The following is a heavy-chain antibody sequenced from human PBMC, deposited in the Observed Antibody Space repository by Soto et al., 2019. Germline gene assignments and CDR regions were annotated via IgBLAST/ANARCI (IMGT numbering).Heavy chain of an antibody. V-gene: IGHV4-34*01. CDR3: ARAAHSSSWYYFDY. J-gene: IGHJ4*02. Sequence: SETLSLTCAVYGGSFSGYYWSWIRQPPGKGLEWIGEINHSGSTNYNPSLKSRVTISVDTSKNQFSLKLSSVTAADTAVYYCARAAHSSSWYYFDYWGQGTLVTVS. CDR1: GGSFSGYY. CDR2: INHSGST. D-gene: IGHD6-13*01.